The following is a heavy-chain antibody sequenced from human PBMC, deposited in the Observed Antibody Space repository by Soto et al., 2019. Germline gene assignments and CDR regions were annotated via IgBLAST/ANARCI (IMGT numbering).Heavy chain of an antibody. Sequence: AGGSLRLSCAASGFTFSSYSMSWVRQAPGKRLERVSSISSSGNNIFYADSMKGRFTISRDNAKNSLYLQMDSLRAEDTAVYYCARSPPKSYFDSNGRFDSWGQGALVTVSS. CDR1: GFTFSSYS. CDR2: ISSSGNNI. CDR3: ARSPPKSYFDSNGRFDS. J-gene: IGHJ4*02. D-gene: IGHD3-22*01. V-gene: IGHV3-21*01.